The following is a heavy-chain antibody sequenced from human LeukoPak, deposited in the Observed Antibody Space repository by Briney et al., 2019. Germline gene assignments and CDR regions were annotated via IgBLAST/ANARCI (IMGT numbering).Heavy chain of an antibody. V-gene: IGHV4-59*01. D-gene: IGHD5-18*01. Sequence: SETLSLTCTVSGGSISSYYWSWIRQPPGEGLEWIGYIYYGGSTNYNPSPKSRVTMSVDTSKNKFSLKLSSVTAADTAVYYCARLRGYNYGLDYWGQGALVTVSS. CDR1: GGSISSYY. CDR3: ARLRGYNYGLDY. CDR2: IYYGGST. J-gene: IGHJ4*02.